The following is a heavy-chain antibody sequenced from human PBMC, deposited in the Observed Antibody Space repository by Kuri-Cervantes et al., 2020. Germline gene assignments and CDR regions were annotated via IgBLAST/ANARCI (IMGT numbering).Heavy chain of an antibody. CDR2: LSGSGGTT. CDR3: ARYCSSTICSLRYGMDV. V-gene: IGHV3-23*01. D-gene: IGHD2-2*01. CDR1: DFTFSTYA. J-gene: IGHJ6*02. Sequence: GESLKISCAASDFTFSTYAMSWVRQAPGKGLEWVSTLSGSGGTTYYADSVKGRFTISRDNSKNTLYLQMNSLRAEDTAVYFCARYCSSTICSLRYGMDVWGQGTTVTVSS.